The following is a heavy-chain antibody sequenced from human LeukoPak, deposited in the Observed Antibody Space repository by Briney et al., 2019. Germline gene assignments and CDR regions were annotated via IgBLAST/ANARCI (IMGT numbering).Heavy chain of an antibody. CDR2: ISGSGGST. J-gene: IGHJ4*02. Sequence: PGGSLRLSCAASGFTFSSYAMSWVRQAPGNGLEWVSAISGSGGSTNYADSVKGRFTISRDNSKNTLYLQMNSLRAEDTAVYYCGHTGSSWGSAFDYWGQGTLVTVSS. V-gene: IGHV3-23*01. CDR3: GHTGSSWGSAFDY. D-gene: IGHD6-13*01. CDR1: GFTFSSYA.